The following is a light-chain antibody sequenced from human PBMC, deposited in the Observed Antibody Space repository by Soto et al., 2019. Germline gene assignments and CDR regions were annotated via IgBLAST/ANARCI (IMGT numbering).Light chain of an antibody. CDR1: SSDVGCYNY. CDR3: CSYAGRYTPYV. V-gene: IGLV2-11*01. Sequence: QSVLTQPRSVSGSPGQSITISCSGTSSDVGCYNYVSWYQQHPGKAPKLIIYDVTKRPSGVPDRFSGSKSGNTASLTISGLQAEDEVDYYGCSYAGRYTPYVFATGTKVTVL. CDR2: DVT. J-gene: IGLJ1*01.